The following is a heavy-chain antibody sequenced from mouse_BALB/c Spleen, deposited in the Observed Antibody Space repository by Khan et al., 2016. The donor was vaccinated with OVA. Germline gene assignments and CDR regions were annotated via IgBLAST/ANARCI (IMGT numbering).Heavy chain of an antibody. Sequence: EVQLQESGPGLVKPSQSLSLTCTVTGYSITSGYAWNWIRQFPGNKLEWMGYISYSGVTSYTPSLKSRISITRDTSKNQFFLHLTSVTTEDTATYYCARGNYYGYYFDYWGQGTTLTVSS. CDR3: ARGNYYGYYFDY. CDR1: GYSITSGYA. CDR2: ISYSGVT. D-gene: IGHD1-1*01. J-gene: IGHJ2*01. V-gene: IGHV3-2*02.